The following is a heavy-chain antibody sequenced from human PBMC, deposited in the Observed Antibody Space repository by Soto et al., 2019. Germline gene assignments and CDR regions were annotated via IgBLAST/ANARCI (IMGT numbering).Heavy chain of an antibody. CDR1: GYSFTSYW. V-gene: IGHV5-51*01. D-gene: IGHD3-3*01. CDR3: ARRPRITIFGVVSPVDY. Sequence: PGESLKISCKGSGYSFTSYWIGWVRQMPGKGLEWMGIIYPGDSDTRYSPSFQGQVTISADKSISTAYLQWSSLKASDTAMYYCARRPRITIFGVVSPVDYWGQGTLVTVSS. CDR2: IYPGDSDT. J-gene: IGHJ4*02.